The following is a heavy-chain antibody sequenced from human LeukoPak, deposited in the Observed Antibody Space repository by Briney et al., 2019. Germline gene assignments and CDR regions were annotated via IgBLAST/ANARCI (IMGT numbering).Heavy chain of an antibody. V-gene: IGHV3-20*04. CDR3: ARGVPKTSYYYYYMDV. CDR1: GFPSADYG. CDR2: INWNVGST. J-gene: IGHJ6*03. Sequence: GGSLRLSCAASGFPSADYGMSWVRQAPGKGLEWVSGINWNVGSTGYADSVKGRFTISRDNAKNSLSLQMNSLRVEDTAVYYCARGVPKTSYYYYYMDVWGKGTTVTVSS. D-gene: IGHD4-11*01.